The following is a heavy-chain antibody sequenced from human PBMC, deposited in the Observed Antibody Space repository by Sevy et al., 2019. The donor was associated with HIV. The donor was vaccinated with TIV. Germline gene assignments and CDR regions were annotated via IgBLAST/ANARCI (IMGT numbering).Heavy chain of an antibody. CDR1: GFTFINYA. CDR3: ARGSLFARLLLGELSFFDY. CDR2: ISYDGSNK. J-gene: IGHJ4*02. D-gene: IGHD3-16*02. V-gene: IGHV3-30*04. Sequence: GGSLRLSCAASGFTFINYAMHWVRQAPGKGLEWVAVISYDGSNKYYGHSVKGRFTISRDNSKNTLYLQMNSLRAEDTAVYYCARGSLFARLLLGELSFFDYWGQGTLVTVSS.